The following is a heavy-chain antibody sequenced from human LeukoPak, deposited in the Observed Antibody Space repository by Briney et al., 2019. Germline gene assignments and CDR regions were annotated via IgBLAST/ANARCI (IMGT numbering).Heavy chain of an antibody. J-gene: IGHJ4*02. Sequence: KASETLSLTCTVSGGSISSYYWSWIRQPPGKGLEWIGYIYYSGSTNYNPSLKSRVTISVDTSKNQFSLKLSSVTAADTAVYYCARVGPGYGDYPYFDYWGQGTLVTVSS. V-gene: IGHV4-59*01. CDR3: ARVGPGYGDYPYFDY. CDR2: IYYSGST. CDR1: GGSISSYY. D-gene: IGHD4-17*01.